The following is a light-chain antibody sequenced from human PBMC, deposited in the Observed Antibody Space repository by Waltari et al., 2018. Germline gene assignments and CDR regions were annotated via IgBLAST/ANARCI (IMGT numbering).Light chain of an antibody. CDR3: QQYYSYSWK. CDR2: AAS. V-gene: IGKV1-8*01. CDR1: QGISSY. J-gene: IGKJ1*01. Sequence: AIRMTQSPSSLSASTGDRVTITCRASQGISSYLAWYQQKPGKAPKLLIYAASTLQSGVPSRFSGSGSGTDFTLTISCLQSEDFATYYCQQYYSYSWKFGQGTKVEIK.